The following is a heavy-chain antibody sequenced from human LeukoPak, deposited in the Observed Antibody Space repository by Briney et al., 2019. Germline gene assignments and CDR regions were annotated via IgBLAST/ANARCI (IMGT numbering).Heavy chain of an antibody. V-gene: IGHV3-20*04. D-gene: IGHD3-10*01. Sequence: PGGSLRLSCAASGFTFDDYGMSWVRQVPGKGLEWVSGINWNGGSTGYADSVKGRFTISRDNAKNSLYLQMNSLRAEDTALYYCASSWGASYYLGFDYWGQGTLVTVPS. J-gene: IGHJ4*02. CDR1: GFTFDDYG. CDR3: ASSWGASYYLGFDY. CDR2: INWNGGST.